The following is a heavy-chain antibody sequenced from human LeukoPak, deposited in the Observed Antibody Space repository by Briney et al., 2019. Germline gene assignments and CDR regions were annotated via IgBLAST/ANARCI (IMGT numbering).Heavy chain of an antibody. CDR1: GGSISSYY. J-gene: IGHJ4*02. CDR2: IYYSGST. D-gene: IGHD5-18*01. V-gene: IGHV4-59*01. Sequence: SETLSLTCTVSGGSISSYYWSWIRQPPGKGLEWIGYIYYSGSTNYNPSLKSRVTISVDTSKNQFSLKLSSVTAADTAVYYCARDINRHSYGFMLDYWGQGTLVTVSS. CDR3: ARDINRHSYGFMLDY.